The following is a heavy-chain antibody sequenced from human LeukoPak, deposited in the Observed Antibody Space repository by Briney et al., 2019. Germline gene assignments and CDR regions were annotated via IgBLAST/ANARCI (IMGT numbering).Heavy chain of an antibody. V-gene: IGHV1-69*01. CDR3: ARSRVASRPPGIAAAGTPGGWFDP. CDR1: GGTFSSYA. J-gene: IGHJ5*02. CDR2: IIPIFGTA. D-gene: IGHD6-13*01. Sequence: SVKVSCKASGGTFSSYAISWVRQAPGQGLEWMGGIIPIFGTANYAQKFQGRVTITADESTSTAYMELSSLRSEDTAVYYCARSRVASRPPGIAAAGTPGGWFDPWGQGTLVTVSS.